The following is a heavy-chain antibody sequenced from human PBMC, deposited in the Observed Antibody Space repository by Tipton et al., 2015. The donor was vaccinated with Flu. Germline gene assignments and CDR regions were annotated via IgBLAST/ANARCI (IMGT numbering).Heavy chain of an antibody. CDR1: GYTFTSYG. CDR3: ARDSYYYDSSGYGVLNYYYGMDV. V-gene: IGHV1-18*01. J-gene: IGHJ6*02. D-gene: IGHD3-22*01. Sequence: QLVQSGAEVKKPGASVKVSCKASGYTFTSYGISWVRQAPGQGLEWMGWISAYNGNTNYAQKLQGRVTMTTDTSTSTAYMELRSLRSDDTAVYYCARDSYYYDSSGYGVLNYYYGMDVWGQGTTVTVSS. CDR2: ISAYNGNT.